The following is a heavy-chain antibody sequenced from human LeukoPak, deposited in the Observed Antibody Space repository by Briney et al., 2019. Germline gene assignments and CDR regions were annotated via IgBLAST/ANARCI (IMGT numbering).Heavy chain of an antibody. CDR3: ARDTATVTYWFDP. V-gene: IGHV1-2*02. D-gene: IGHD5-18*01. J-gene: IGHJ5*02. Sequence: EASVKVSCKASGYTFTGYYMHWVRQAPGQGLEWMGWINPNSGGTNYAQKFQGRVTMTRDTSISTAYMELSRLRSDDTAVYYCARDTATVTYWFDPWGQGTLVTVSS. CDR2: INPNSGGT. CDR1: GYTFTGYY.